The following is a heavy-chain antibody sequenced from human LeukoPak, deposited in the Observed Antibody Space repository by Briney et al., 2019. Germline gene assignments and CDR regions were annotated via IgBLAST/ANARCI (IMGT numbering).Heavy chain of an antibody. V-gene: IGHV3-7*01. Sequence: GGSLRLSCAASGFTFGDYAMSWVRQAPGKGLEWVANIKQDGNEKHYEDSVKGRFSISRDNAKNSLYLQMDSLRAEDTAVYYCAKEGAYPIITYDSWGQGALVTVSS. J-gene: IGHJ5*01. CDR3: AKEGAYPIITYDS. D-gene: IGHD3-10*01. CDR1: GFTFGDYA. CDR2: IKQDGNEK.